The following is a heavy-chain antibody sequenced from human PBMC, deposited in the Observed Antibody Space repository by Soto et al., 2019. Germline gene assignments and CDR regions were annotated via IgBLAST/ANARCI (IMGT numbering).Heavy chain of an antibody. CDR2: ISYDGSNK. Sequence: QVQLVESGGDVVQPGRSLRLSCAASGLTFSRHGMHWVRQAPGKGLEWVAVISYDGSNKYYADSVRGRFTISRDNSKNALYLHMNRLRAEDRPVCYCAKERMERFQLLPFFDYWGLGTLVIVSP. V-gene: IGHV3-30*18. J-gene: IGHJ4*02. D-gene: IGHD2-2*01. CDR3: AKERMERFQLLPFFDY. CDR1: GLTFSRHG.